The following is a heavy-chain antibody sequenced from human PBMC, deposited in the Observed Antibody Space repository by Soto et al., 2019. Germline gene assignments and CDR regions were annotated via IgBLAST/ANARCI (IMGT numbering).Heavy chain of an antibody. V-gene: IGHV3-7*05. J-gene: IGHJ4*02. CDR1: GFTFSSYW. CDR2: IKQDGSEK. CDR3: ASINSYGPKNLGYFDY. Sequence: GGSLRLSCAASGFTFSSYWMSWVRQAPGKGLEWVANIKQDGSEKYYVDSVKGRFTISRDNAKNSLYLQMNSLRAEDTAVYYCASINSYGPKNLGYFDYWGQGTLVTVSS. D-gene: IGHD5-18*01.